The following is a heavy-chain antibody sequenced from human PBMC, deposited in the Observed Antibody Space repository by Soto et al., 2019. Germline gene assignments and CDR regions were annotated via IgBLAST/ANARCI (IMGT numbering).Heavy chain of an antibody. D-gene: IGHD6-19*01. CDR2: TYYRSKWYN. CDR3: ARAGSSSGWWGIGRYYYYGMDV. J-gene: IGHJ6*02. CDR1: GDSVSSNSAA. Sequence: QVQLQQSGPGLVKPSQTLSLTCAISGDSVSSNSAAWNWIRQSPSRGLEWLGRTYYRSKWYNDYAVSVKSRITINPDTSKNQFSLQLNSVTPEDTAVYYCARAGSSSGWWGIGRYYYYGMDVWGQGTTVTVSS. V-gene: IGHV6-1*01.